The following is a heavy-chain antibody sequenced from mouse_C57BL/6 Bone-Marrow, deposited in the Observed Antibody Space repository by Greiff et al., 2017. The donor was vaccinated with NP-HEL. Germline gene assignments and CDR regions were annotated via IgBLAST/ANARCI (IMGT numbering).Heavy chain of an antibody. CDR3: ARDAGHMDY. J-gene: IGHJ4*01. V-gene: IGHV7-1*01. Sequence: EVNLVESGGGLVQSGRSLRLSCATSGFTFSDFYMEWVRQAPGKGLEWIAASRNKANDYTTEYSASVKGRFIVSRDTSQSILYLQMNALRAEDTAIYYCARDAGHMDYWGQGTSVTVSS. CDR2: SRNKANDYTT. D-gene: IGHD3-1*01. CDR1: GFTFSDFY.